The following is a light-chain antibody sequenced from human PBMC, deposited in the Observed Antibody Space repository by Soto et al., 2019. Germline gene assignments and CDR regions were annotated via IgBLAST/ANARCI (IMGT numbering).Light chain of an antibody. CDR2: GAS. CDR1: QSVSSN. CDR3: QQYNNWPPET. V-gene: IGKV3-15*01. Sequence: EIVMTQSPATLSVSPGERATLSCRASQSVSSNLAWYQQKPGQAPRLLIYGASTRATGIPARFSGSGSGTEFTLTISSLQSEDFAGYYWQQYNNWPPETFGQGTKVEIK. J-gene: IGKJ1*01.